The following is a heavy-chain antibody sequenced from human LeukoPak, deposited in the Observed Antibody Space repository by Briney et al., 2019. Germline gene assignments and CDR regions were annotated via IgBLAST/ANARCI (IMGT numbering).Heavy chain of an antibody. CDR3: ARDPPHRFTMIEKDS. CDR1: GFTFSSYC. V-gene: IGHV3-21*01. CDR2: ISSSSSYI. D-gene: IGHD3-22*01. J-gene: IGHJ4*02. Sequence: GGSLRLSCAASGFTFSSYCMDWVRQTPGKGLEWVSSISSSSSYIYYADSVKGRFTISRDNTKNSVYLQMNSLRAEDTAVYYCARDPPHRFTMIEKDSWGQGTLVTVSS.